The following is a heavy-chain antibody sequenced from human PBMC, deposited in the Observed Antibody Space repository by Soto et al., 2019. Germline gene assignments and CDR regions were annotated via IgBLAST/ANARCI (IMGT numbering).Heavy chain of an antibody. CDR1: GDSITSNSYF. CDR3: ARHLANHGGDCFDP. J-gene: IGHJ5*02. CDR2: IYYSGTT. Sequence: SETLSLTCTVSGDSITSNSYFWAWIRQPPGKGLEWIGSIYYSGTTYYNPSLKSRVTISVDRSKNQFSLKLSSVTAADTAVYYCARHLANHGGDCFDPWGQGTLVTVSS. D-gene: IGHD3-10*01. V-gene: IGHV4-39*01.